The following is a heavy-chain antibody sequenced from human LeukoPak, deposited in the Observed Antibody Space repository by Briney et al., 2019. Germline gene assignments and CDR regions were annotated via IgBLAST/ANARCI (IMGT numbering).Heavy chain of an antibody. CDR3: AKGQGPDY. J-gene: IGHJ4*02. CDR1: GFTLNIYA. Sequence: AGGSLRLSCAASGFTLNIYAMTWVRQAPGKGLEWVSGISGSGGSTYYADSVKGRFTISRDNSKNTLYLQMNSLRAEDTAVYYCAKGQGPDYWGQGTLVTVSS. CDR2: ISGSGGST. V-gene: IGHV3-23*01.